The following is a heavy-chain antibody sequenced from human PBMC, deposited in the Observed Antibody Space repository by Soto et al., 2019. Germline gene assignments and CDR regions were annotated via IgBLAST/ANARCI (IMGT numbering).Heavy chain of an antibody. D-gene: IGHD2-8*02. CDR3: AKATRLTDTGSD. Sequence: ESGGGLVQPGRSLRLSCAASGFTFDDYALHWVRQVPGKGPEWVSGISWNSVAIHYADSVKGRFTISRDNAKNSLYLQMNNLRGEDTALYYCAKATRLTDTGSDWGQGTLVTVSS. J-gene: IGHJ4*02. CDR1: GFTFDDYA. CDR2: ISWNSVAI. V-gene: IGHV3-9*01.